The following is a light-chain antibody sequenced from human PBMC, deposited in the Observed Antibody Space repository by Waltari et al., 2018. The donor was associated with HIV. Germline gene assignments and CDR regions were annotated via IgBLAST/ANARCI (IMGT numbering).Light chain of an antibody. CDR1: TRDVGCYNY. J-gene: IGLJ2*01. CDR2: DVS. CDR3: NSYTTSSTLHVV. Sequence: SALTQPAPVSGPSGQSFTISCTVTTRDVGCYNYVSCYQHHPGKAPKLMIYDVSNRPSGVSNRFSGSKSGNTASLTISGLQAEDEADYYCNSYTTSSTLHVVFGGGTKLTVL. V-gene: IGLV2-14*03.